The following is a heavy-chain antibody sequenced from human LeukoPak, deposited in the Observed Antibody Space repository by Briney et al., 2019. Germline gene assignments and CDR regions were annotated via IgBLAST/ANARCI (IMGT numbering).Heavy chain of an antibody. CDR1: GGSFSGYY. J-gene: IGHJ3*02. CDR2: INHSGST. Sequence: SETLSLTCAVYGGSFSGYYWSWIRQPPGKGLEWIGEINHSGSTNYNPSLKSRVTISVDTSKNQFSLKLSSVTAADTAVYYCAVSTVTLDAFDIWAKGQWSPSLQ. CDR3: AVSTVTLDAFDI. D-gene: IGHD4-17*01. V-gene: IGHV4-34*01.